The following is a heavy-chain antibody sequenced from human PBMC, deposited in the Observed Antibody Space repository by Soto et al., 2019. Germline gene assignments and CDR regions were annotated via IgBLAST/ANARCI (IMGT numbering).Heavy chain of an antibody. CDR1: GFTFSSYS. V-gene: IGHV3-21*01. Sequence: GGSLRLSCAASGFTFSSYSMNWVRQAPGKGLEWVSSISSSSSYIYYADSVKGRFTISRDNAKNSLYLQMNSLRAEDTAVYYCARDPYPYDSSGSFEPWGQGTRVTVSS. J-gene: IGHJ5*02. CDR3: ARDPYPYDSSGSFEP. D-gene: IGHD3-22*01. CDR2: ISSSSSYI.